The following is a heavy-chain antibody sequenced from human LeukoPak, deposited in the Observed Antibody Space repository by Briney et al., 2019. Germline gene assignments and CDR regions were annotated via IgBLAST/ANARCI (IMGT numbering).Heavy chain of an antibody. CDR1: GYTFTSYW. CDR3: ARPLQVVTASDAFDI. J-gene: IGHJ3*02. D-gene: IGHD2-21*02. Sequence: GESLKISCKGSGYTFTSYWIGWVRQIPGKGLEWMGIIYPGDSDTRYSPSFQGQVTISSDKSISTAYLEWSSLKASDTAMYYCARPLQVVTASDAFDIWGQGTMVTVSS. V-gene: IGHV5-51*01. CDR2: IYPGDSDT.